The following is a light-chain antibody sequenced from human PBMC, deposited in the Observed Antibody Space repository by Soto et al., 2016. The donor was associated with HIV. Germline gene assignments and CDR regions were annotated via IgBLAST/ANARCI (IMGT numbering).Light chain of an antibody. CDR3: MQALQTQRT. CDR2: LGS. V-gene: IGKV2-28*01. Sequence: DIVMTQSPLSLPVTPGEPASISCRSSQSLLHRNGYDYLNWYLQKPGQSPQLLIYLGSNRASGVPDRFSGAGSGTDFALKISRVEAEDVGVYYCMQALQTQRTFGQGTKVEIK. J-gene: IGKJ1*01. CDR1: QSLLHRNGYDY.